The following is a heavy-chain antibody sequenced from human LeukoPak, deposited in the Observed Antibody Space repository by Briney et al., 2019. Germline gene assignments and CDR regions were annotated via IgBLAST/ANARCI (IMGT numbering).Heavy chain of an antibody. CDR1: GYTFTGYY. J-gene: IGHJ4*02. Sequence: AASVKVSCKASGYTFTGYYMHWVRQAPGQGLEWMGWINPNSGGTNYAQKFQGRVTMTRDTSISTAYMELSRLRSDDTAVYYCARVITIFGVVIFDYWGQGTLVTVSS. D-gene: IGHD3-3*01. CDR2: INPNSGGT. CDR3: ARVITIFGVVIFDY. V-gene: IGHV1-2*02.